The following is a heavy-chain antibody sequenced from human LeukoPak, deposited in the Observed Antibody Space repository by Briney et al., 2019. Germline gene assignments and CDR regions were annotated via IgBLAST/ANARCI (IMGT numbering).Heavy chain of an antibody. D-gene: IGHD3-22*01. CDR1: GFTVSSNY. CDR2: IYSGGST. J-gene: IGHJ4*02. CDR3: ARGLYYFDTSGYLYY. Sequence: GGSQRLSCAASGFTVSSNYMSWVRQAPGKGLEWVSVIYSGGSTYYADSVKGRFTISRDNSKNTLYLQMNSLRAEDTAVYYCARGLYYFDTSGYLYYWGQGTLVTVSS. V-gene: IGHV3-53*01.